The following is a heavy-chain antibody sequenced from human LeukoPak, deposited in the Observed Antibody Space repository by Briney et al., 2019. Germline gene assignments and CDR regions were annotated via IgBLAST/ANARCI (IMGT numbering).Heavy chain of an antibody. J-gene: IGHJ4*02. Sequence: AGESLKISCKISGYSFTNYWIGWVRQMPGKGLEWMGIIYPGDSDTRYSPSFQGQVTISADKPISTAYLQWNSLKASDTAMYYCGRHRDYYGSGSPFDYWGQGTLVTVSS. CDR3: GRHRDYYGSGSPFDY. CDR1: GYSFTNYW. CDR2: IYPGDSDT. D-gene: IGHD3-10*01. V-gene: IGHV5-51*01.